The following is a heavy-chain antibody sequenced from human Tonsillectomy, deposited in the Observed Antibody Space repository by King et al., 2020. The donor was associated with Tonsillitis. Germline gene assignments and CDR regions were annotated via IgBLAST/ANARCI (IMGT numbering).Heavy chain of an antibody. CDR3: ARQCLHSYGSGEFDY. CDR2: IYPGDSNT. Sequence: DVQLVESGAEVKKPGESLKISCMSSGYSFPSYWIGWVRQMPGKGLEWMGVIYPGDSNTRYSPSFQGQVTISAEKSISTAYLQWSSLRASDTAMYYCARQCLHSYGSGEFDYWRQGTLVTVSA. V-gene: IGHV5-51*01. D-gene: IGHD5-18*01. CDR1: GYSFPSYW. J-gene: IGHJ4*02.